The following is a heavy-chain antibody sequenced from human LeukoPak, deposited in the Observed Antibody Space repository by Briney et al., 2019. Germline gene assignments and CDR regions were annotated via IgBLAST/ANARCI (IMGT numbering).Heavy chain of an antibody. D-gene: IGHD1-26*01. Sequence: GRSLTPLWPPAGSTVSSYEMEWARHPPGEGRGWVSYISGSSGTTYYADSVKGRFTISRDNAKNSLYLQMNSLRAEDTAVYYCARVKLGATDFDYWGQGTLVTVSS. CDR1: GSTVSSYE. CDR3: ARVKLGATDFDY. J-gene: IGHJ4*02. V-gene: IGHV3-48*03. CDR2: ISGSSGTT.